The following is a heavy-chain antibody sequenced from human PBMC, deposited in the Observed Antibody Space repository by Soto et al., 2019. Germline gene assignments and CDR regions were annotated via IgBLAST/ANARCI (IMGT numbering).Heavy chain of an antibody. Sequence: QVQLQESGPGLVKPSQTLSLTCTVSGDSIRSGGYSWSWIRQHPGKGLEWIGYIYFTGNTFYNPSLKSRVTISVDTSKNQFTLRLSSVTAADTAVYFCARFDYGDYRNWFDPWGQGTLFTVSS. V-gene: IGHV4-31*03. D-gene: IGHD4-17*01. CDR2: IYFTGNT. CDR3: ARFDYGDYRNWFDP. J-gene: IGHJ5*02. CDR1: GDSIRSGGYS.